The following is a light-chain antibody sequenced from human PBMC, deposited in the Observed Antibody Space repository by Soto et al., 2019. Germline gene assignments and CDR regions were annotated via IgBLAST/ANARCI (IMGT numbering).Light chain of an antibody. J-gene: IGLJ1*01. CDR2: EGT. V-gene: IGLV2-14*02. CDR1: SNDVGFSKF. Sequence: QSVLTQPASVSASPGQSITISCTATSNDVGFSKFVSWYQQQPGKSPQVLVYEGTKRPSGVSLRFSGSHSVNAAYLTISGLQVEDEAEYFCFSFTTTSTHVFGTGTKVTVL. CDR3: FSFTTTSTHV.